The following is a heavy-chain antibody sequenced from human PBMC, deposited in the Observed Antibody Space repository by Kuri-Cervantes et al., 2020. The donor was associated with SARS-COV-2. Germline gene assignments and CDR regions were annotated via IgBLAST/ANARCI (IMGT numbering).Heavy chain of an antibody. J-gene: IGHJ4*02. CDR2: IYTSGST. CDR3: ARDLGLTTGELEWYY. Sequence: SETLSLTCTVSGGSISSHYWSWIRQPAGRGLEWIGRIYTSGSTNYNPSLKSRVTISVDRSKNQFSLKLSSVTAADTAVYYCARDLGLTTGELEWYYWGQGTLVTVSS. CDR1: GGSISSHY. D-gene: IGHD3-3*01. V-gene: IGHV4-4*07.